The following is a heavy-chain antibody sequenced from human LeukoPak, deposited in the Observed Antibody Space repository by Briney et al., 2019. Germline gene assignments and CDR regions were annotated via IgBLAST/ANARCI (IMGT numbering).Heavy chain of an antibody. J-gene: IGHJ4*02. CDR3: ARQRTSYSRVFDY. D-gene: IGHD5-12*01. V-gene: IGHV4-34*01. CDR2: LTHSGST. CDR1: GGFFSGYY. Sequence: PSETLSLTCAVHGGFFSGYYWSGIRQPPGKGLEWGGELTHSGSTNYNPSLKSRVTISVDTSKNQCSLRLSSVTAAGTGGDYRARQRTSYSRVFDYWGQGTLVTVSS.